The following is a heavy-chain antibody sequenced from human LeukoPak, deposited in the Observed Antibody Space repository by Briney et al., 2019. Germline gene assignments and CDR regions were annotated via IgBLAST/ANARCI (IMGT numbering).Heavy chain of an antibody. CDR3: ARVAMVRGVIMGQAFDI. CDR1: GGSFTHYY. CDR2: IYSSGTT. D-gene: IGHD3-10*01. J-gene: IGHJ3*02. Sequence: SETLSLTCAVSGGSFTHYYWSWIRQPPGKGLQWIGYIYSSGTTKYNPSLKSRVTISLDTPNNQFSLILTSVTAADTAVYYCARVAMVRGVIMGQAFDIWGQGTMITVSS. V-gene: IGHV4-59*08.